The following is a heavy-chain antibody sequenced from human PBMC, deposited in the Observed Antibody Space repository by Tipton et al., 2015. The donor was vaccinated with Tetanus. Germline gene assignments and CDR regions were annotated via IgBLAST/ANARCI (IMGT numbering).Heavy chain of an antibody. D-gene: IGHD5-24*01. Sequence: TLSLTCTVSGGSMRGDHWSWIRQPPGKGLEWLGHTYDSGRINYNPSLKSRVTISVDASRNQFSRTLNSVTAADTAVYFCAGYRVGWGGRGYWGQGTLVTVSS. CDR3: AGYRVGWGGRGY. CDR2: TYDSGRI. V-gene: IGHV4-59*01. CDR1: GGSMRGDH. J-gene: IGHJ4*02.